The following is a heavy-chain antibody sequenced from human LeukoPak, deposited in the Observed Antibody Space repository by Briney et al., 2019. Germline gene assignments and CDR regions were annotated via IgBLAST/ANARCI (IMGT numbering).Heavy chain of an antibody. J-gene: IGHJ4*02. V-gene: IGHV3-74*01. D-gene: IGHD4-17*01. CDR3: ARGPYTVTP. Sequence: PGGSLRLSCAASGFTFSTYWMHWVRQAPGKGLVWVSHINGDGTSTSYADSVRGRFTVSRDNAKNTLYLQMNSLRAEDTAVYFCARGPYTVTPGGQGTLVTVSS. CDR1: GFTFSTYW. CDR2: INGDGTST.